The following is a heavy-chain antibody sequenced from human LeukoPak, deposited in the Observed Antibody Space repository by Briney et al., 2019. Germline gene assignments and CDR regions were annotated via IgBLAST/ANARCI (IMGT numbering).Heavy chain of an antibody. CDR1: GGSISSGGYY. J-gene: IGHJ5*02. D-gene: IGHD2-8*01. CDR3: ARTHTNLPGWFDP. V-gene: IGHV4-31*03. Sequence: PSQTLSLTCTVSGGSISSGGYYWSWIRQHPGKGLEWIGYIYYSGSTYYNPSLKSRVTISVDTSKNQFSLKLSSVTAADTAVNYCARTHTNLPGWFDPWGQGTLVTVSS. CDR2: IYYSGST.